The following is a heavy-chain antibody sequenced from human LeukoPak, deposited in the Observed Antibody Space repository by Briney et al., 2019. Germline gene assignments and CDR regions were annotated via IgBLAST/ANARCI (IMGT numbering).Heavy chain of an antibody. Sequence: SSQTLSLTCAISGDSVSSNSAAWNWIRQSPSRGLEWPGRTYYRSKWYNDYAVSVKSRITINPDTSKNQFSLQLNSVTPEDTAVYYCARGEGTTVTTPPGWYFDLWGRGTLVTVSS. CDR2: TYYRSKWYN. CDR3: ARGEGTTVTTPPGWYFDL. D-gene: IGHD4-17*01. CDR1: GDSVSSNSAA. V-gene: IGHV6-1*01. J-gene: IGHJ2*01.